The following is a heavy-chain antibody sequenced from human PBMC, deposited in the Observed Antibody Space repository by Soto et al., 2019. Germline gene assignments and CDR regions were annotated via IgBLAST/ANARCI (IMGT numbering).Heavy chain of an antibody. CDR3: ARGPAAAGNWFDP. CDR2: INAGNGNT. Sequence: ASVKVSCKASGYTFTSYAMHWVRQAPGQRLEWMGWINAGNGNTKYSQKFQGRVTITRDTSASTAYMELSSLRSEDTAVYYCARGPAAAGNWFDPWGQGTLVTVSS. J-gene: IGHJ5*02. CDR1: GYTFTSYA. V-gene: IGHV1-3*01. D-gene: IGHD6-13*01.